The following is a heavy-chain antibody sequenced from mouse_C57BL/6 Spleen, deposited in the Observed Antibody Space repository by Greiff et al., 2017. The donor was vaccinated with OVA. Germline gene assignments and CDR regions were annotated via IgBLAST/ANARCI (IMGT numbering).Heavy chain of an antibody. CDR1: GFSLTSYG. V-gene: IGHV2-2*01. CDR3: ARNRVLDYAMDY. J-gene: IGHJ4*01. D-gene: IGHD2-14*01. Sequence: VKLMESGPGLVQPSQRLSITCTVSGFSLTSYGVHWVRQSPGKGLEWLGVIWSGGSTDYNAAFISRMGISTDNSKSQVFFNMNSLHAYAPAISYCARNRVLDYAMDYWGQGTSVTVSS. CDR2: IWSGGST.